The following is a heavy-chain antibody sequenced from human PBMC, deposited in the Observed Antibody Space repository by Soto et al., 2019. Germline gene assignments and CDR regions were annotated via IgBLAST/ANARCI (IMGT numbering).Heavy chain of an antibody. Sequence: GASVKVSCKASGYTFTSYAMHWVRQAPGQRLEWMGWINAGNGNTKYSQKFQGRVTITRDASASTAYMELSSLRSEDTAVYYCARDRHLLWFGEYFTWGQGTLVTVSS. CDR3: ARDRHLLWFGEYFT. CDR1: GYTFTSYA. V-gene: IGHV1-3*01. J-gene: IGHJ4*02. CDR2: INAGNGNT. D-gene: IGHD3-10*01.